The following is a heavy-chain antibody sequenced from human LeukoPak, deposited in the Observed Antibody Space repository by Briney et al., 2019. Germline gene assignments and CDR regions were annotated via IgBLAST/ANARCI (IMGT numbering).Heavy chain of an antibody. CDR1: GFSFSSYG. V-gene: IGHV3-15*01. CDR2: IQSKTDGGTT. J-gene: IGHJ4*02. Sequence: PGGSLRLSCAASGFSFSSYGMHWVRQAPGKGLEWVGRIQSKTDGGTTDYAAPVKGRFTISRDDSKNTLFLQMNSLKTDDTALYYCTTDLIMITFGGFIVSGDWGQGTLVTVSS. D-gene: IGHD3-16*02. CDR3: TTDLIMITFGGFIVSGD.